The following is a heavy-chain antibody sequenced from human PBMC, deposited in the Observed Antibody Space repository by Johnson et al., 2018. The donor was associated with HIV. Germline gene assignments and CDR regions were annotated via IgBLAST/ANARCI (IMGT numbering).Heavy chain of an antibody. Sequence: VQLVESGGGLIQPGGSLRLSCAASGFTVSSNYMSWVRQAPGKGLEWVSIIYSGDRTYYADSVKGRFTISRDNSKNTLYLEMNSLRAEDTAVYYCARDRYISGWFFDAFDIWGQGTMGTVSS. CDR2: IYSGDRT. CDR1: GFTVSSNY. CDR3: ARDRYISGWFFDAFDI. D-gene: IGHD6-19*01. V-gene: IGHV3-53*01. J-gene: IGHJ3*02.